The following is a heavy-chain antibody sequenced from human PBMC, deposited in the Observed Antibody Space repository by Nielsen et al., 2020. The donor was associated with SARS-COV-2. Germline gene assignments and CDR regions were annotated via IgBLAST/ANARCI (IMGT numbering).Heavy chain of an antibody. CDR2: ISGSGGST. CDR1: GFTFSSYA. CDR3: AKDNPRAFDI. Sequence: GESLKISCAASGFTFSSYAMSWVRQAPGKGLEWVSAISGSGGSTYYADSAKGRFTISRDNSKNTLYLQMNSLRAEDTAVYYCAKDNPRAFDIWGQGTMVTVSS. V-gene: IGHV3-23*01. J-gene: IGHJ3*02.